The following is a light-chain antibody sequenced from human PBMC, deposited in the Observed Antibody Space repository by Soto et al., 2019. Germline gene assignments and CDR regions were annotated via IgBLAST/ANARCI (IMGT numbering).Light chain of an antibody. CDR2: GAS. V-gene: IGKV3-20*01. J-gene: IGKJ1*01. Sequence: EIVLTQSPGTLSLSPGERATLSCRASQIVSSSYLAWYQQKHGQAPRLLIYGASSRATGIPDRFSGSGSGTDFTLTISRLEPEDFAVYYCQQYDSSPWTFGQGTKVEIK. CDR1: QIVSSSY. CDR3: QQYDSSPWT.